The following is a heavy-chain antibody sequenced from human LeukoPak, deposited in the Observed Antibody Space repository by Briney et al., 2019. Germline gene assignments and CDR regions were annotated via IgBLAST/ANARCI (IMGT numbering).Heavy chain of an antibody. CDR3: ARERRQYDFWSGYFVGDAFDI. D-gene: IGHD3-3*01. Sequence: KPGGFLRLSCAASGFTFRSYSMNWVRQAPGKGLEWVSSISSSSSYIYYADSVKGRFTISRDNAKNSLYLQMNSLRAEDTAVYYCARERRQYDFWSGYFVGDAFDIWGQGTMVTVSS. CDR2: ISSSSSYI. V-gene: IGHV3-21*01. CDR1: GFTFRSYS. J-gene: IGHJ3*02.